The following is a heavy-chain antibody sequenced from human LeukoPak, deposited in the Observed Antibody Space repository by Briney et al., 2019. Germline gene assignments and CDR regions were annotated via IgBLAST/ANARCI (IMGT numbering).Heavy chain of an antibody. J-gene: IGHJ4*02. D-gene: IGHD4-17*01. CDR2: ISYDGSNK. CDR1: GFTFSSYA. V-gene: IGHV3-30-3*01. CDR3: ARGLKATVTRDGDFDY. Sequence: PGGSLRLSCAASGFTFSSYAMHWVRQAPGKGLEWVAVISYDGSNKYYADSVKGRFTISRDNSKNTLYLQMNSMRAEDTAVYYCARGLKATVTRDGDFDYWGQGTLVTVSS.